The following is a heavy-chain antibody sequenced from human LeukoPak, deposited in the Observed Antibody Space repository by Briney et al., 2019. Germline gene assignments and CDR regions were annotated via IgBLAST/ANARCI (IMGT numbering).Heavy chain of an antibody. Sequence: GSLRLSCAASGFTFSSYAMSWVRQAPGKGLEWVSAISGSGGSTYYADSVKGRFTISRDNSKNTLYLQMNSLRAEDTAVYYCAKARIAVAAPYGQRFDYWGQGTLVTVSS. CDR1: GFTFSSYA. J-gene: IGHJ4*02. V-gene: IGHV3-23*01. D-gene: IGHD6-19*01. CDR3: AKARIAVAAPYGQRFDY. CDR2: ISGSGGST.